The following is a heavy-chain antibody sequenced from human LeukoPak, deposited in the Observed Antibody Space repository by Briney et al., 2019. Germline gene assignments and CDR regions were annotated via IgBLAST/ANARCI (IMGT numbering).Heavy chain of an antibody. CDR3: ASSRMWFGANYFDY. D-gene: IGHD3-10*01. V-gene: IGHV4-4*07. CDR1: GCSISSYY. J-gene: IGHJ4*02. Sequence: KPSETLSLTCTVSGCSISSYYWSWIRQPAGKGLEWIGRIYTSGSTNYNPSLKSRVTISVDTSKNQFSLKLSSVTAADTAVYYCASSRMWFGANYFDYWGQGTLVTVSS. CDR2: IYTSGST.